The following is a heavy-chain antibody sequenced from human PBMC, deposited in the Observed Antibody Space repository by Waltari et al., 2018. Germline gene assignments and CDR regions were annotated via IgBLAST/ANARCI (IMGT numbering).Heavy chain of an antibody. D-gene: IGHD3-9*01. CDR3: AKGPMSEVTLTGFDY. V-gene: IGHV3-23*01. Sequence: EVQLLESGGGLLQPGGSLRRACAASGFTFNNYAISWVRQAPGKGLEWVSSITGKGYRTWDADSAKGRFTISRDNSKNILYLQVNSLRPEDTAVYYCAKGPMSEVTLTGFDYWGQGTQVIVSS. CDR1: GFTFNNYA. J-gene: IGHJ4*02. CDR2: ITGKGYRT.